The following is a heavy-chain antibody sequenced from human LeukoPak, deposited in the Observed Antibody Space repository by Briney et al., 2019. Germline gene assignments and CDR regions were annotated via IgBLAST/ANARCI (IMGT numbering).Heavy chain of an antibody. Sequence: SETLSLTCTVSGGSVSDYYWSWIRQPPGKGLEWIGEINHSGSTDYNPSLKSRVTISVDTSKNQFSLKLSSVTAADTAVYYCARKAAAGPFDIWGQGTMVTVSS. V-gene: IGHV4-34*01. J-gene: IGHJ3*02. CDR2: INHSGST. CDR1: GGSVSDYY. D-gene: IGHD6-13*01. CDR3: ARKAAAGPFDI.